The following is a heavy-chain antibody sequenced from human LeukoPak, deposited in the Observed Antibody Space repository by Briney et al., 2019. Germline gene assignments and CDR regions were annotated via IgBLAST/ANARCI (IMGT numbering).Heavy chain of an antibody. Sequence: KPGGSLRLSCAASGFTFSSYSMNWVRQAPGKGLEWVSYISSSSSYIYYADSVKGRFTISRDNAKNSLYLQMNSLRAEDTAVYYCARDRMGSSSYNWFDPWGQGTLVTVSS. CDR2: ISSSSSYI. D-gene: IGHD6-13*01. J-gene: IGHJ5*02. V-gene: IGHV3-21*01. CDR3: ARDRMGSSSYNWFDP. CDR1: GFTFSSYS.